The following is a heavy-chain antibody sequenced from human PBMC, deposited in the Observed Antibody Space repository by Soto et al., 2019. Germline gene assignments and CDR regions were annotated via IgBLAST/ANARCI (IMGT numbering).Heavy chain of an antibody. CDR2: IYYSGST. D-gene: IGHD4-17*01. CDR3: ARHGNTVTTGYYYGMDV. V-gene: IGHV4-39*01. J-gene: IGHJ6*02. CDR1: GGSISSSSYY. Sequence: SETLSLTCTVSGGSISSSSYYWGWIRQPPWKGLEWIGSIYYSGSTYYNPSLKSRVTISVDTSKNQFSLKLSSVTATDTAVYYCARHGNTVTTGYYYGMDVWGQGXTVTVYS.